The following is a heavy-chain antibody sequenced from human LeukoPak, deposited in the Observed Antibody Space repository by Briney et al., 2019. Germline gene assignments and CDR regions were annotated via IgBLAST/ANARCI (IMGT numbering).Heavy chain of an antibody. CDR3: AKDLPSTYYDILTGPEDPDY. D-gene: IGHD3-9*01. Sequence: GGSLRLSCAASGFTFSSYAMSWVRQAPGKGLEWVSANSGSGGSTYYADSVKGRFTISRDNSKNTLYLQMNSLRAEDTAVYYCAKDLPSTYYDILTGPEDPDYWGQGTLVTVSS. V-gene: IGHV3-23*01. J-gene: IGHJ4*02. CDR2: NSGSGGST. CDR1: GFTFSSYA.